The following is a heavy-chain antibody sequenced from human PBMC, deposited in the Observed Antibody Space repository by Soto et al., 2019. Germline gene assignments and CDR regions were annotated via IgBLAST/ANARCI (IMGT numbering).Heavy chain of an antibody. CDR3: PKGPVGAVAGNERYFDY. D-gene: IGHD6-19*01. Sequence: EVQLLESGGGLVQPGGSLRLSCAASGFTFSGYAMNWVRQAPGKGLEWVSAITGSGGTRYYADSVKGRFTISRDNSKNTLYVEMNRLRAEATAVYYWPKGPVGAVAGNERYFDYWGQGTLVTVSS. CDR2: ITGSGGTR. CDR1: GFTFSGYA. J-gene: IGHJ4*02. V-gene: IGHV3-23*01.